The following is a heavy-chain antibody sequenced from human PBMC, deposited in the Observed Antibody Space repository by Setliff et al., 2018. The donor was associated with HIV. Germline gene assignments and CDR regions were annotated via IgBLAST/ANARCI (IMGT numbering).Heavy chain of an antibody. CDR2: VNPKNGDT. CDR3: ARAAGLWFGEPFDY. CDR1: GYSFTTYY. J-gene: IGHJ4*02. D-gene: IGHD3-10*01. V-gene: IGHV1-2*02. Sequence: ASVKVSCKASGYSFTTYYMQWVRQAPGQGLEWMGWVNPKNGDTSYAQKLQGRVTMASDTSINTSYMELSSLRSDDTAIYYCARAAGLWFGEPFDYWGQGSLVTVSS.